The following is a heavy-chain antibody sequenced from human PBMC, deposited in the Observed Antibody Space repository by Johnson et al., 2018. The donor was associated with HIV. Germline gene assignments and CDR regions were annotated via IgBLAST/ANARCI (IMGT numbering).Heavy chain of an antibody. V-gene: IGHV3-15*01. CDR3: STYTTLITMYVEIKGGAFDI. D-gene: IGHD3-16*01. CDR2: IQSKTDGGAT. CDR1: GFTFTNAW. J-gene: IGHJ3*02. Sequence: VQLVESGGGLVKPGGSLRLSCAASGFTFTNAWMSWVRQAPGKGLEWIGRIQSKTDGGATDYAAPVQGRLTISRDDSKNTLYLQMNSLKTEDTAVYYCSTYTTLITMYVEIKGGAFDIWGQGTMVTVSS.